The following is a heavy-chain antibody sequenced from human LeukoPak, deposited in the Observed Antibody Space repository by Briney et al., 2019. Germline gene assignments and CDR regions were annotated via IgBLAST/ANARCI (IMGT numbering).Heavy chain of an antibody. CDR1: GYTFTSYD. D-gene: IGHD3-22*01. J-gene: IGHJ4*02. V-gene: IGHV1-8*01. CDR2: MNPNSGAT. CDR3: ARVDDSGYYFDY. Sequence: ASVKVSCKASGYTFTSYDFNWLRQATGQGPEWMGWMNPNSGATGYAQKFQGRVTMTRSASINTAYMELSNLRPDDTAIYYCARVDDSGYYFDYWGQGTLVTVSP.